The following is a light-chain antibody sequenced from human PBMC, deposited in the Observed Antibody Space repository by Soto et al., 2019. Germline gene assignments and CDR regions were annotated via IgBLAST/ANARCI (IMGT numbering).Light chain of an antibody. V-gene: IGLV1-47*01. CDR1: SSNIGINN. J-gene: IGLJ2*01. Sequence: QSVVTQPPSASGTPGQRVTISCAGSSSNIGINNVYWYQQFPETAPKLLIYKVNQRPSGVPDRFSGSKSGTSASLVVSGLRSEDEADYYCAVWDASLSGVLFGGGTKLTVL. CDR2: KVN. CDR3: AVWDASLSGVL.